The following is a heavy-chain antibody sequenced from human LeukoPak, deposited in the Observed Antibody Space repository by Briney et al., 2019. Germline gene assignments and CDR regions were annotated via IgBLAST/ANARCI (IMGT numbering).Heavy chain of an antibody. CDR1: GFTFSSYW. CDR3: ARVGPSGNYYYYYYMDV. J-gene: IGHJ6*03. Sequence: GGSLRLSCAASGFTFSSYWMHWVRQAPGKGLAWVSRINSDGSSTSYADSVKGRFTISRDNAKNTLYLQMNSLRAEDTAVYYCARVGPSGNYYYYYYMDVWGKGTTVTISS. V-gene: IGHV3-74*01. D-gene: IGHD3-10*01. CDR2: INSDGSST.